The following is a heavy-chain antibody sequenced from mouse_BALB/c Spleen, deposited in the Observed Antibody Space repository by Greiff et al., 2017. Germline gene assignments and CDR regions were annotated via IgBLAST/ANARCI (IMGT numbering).Heavy chain of an antibody. Sequence: EVMLVESGGGLVKPGGSLKLSCAASGFAFSSYDMSWVRQTPEKRLEWVAYISSGGGSTYYPDTVKGRFTISRDNAKNTLYLQMSSLKSEDTAMYYCARPDYYRYGAWFAYWGQGTLVTVSA. V-gene: IGHV5-12-1*01. CDR2: ISSGGGST. CDR3: ARPDYYRYGAWFAY. J-gene: IGHJ3*01. CDR1: GFAFSSYD. D-gene: IGHD2-14*01.